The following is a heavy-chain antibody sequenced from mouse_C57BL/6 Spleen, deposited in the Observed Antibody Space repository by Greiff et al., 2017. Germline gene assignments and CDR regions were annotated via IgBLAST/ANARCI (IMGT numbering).Heavy chain of an antibody. CDR1: GYTFTDYY. D-gene: IGHD1-1*01. V-gene: IGHV1-26*01. J-gene: IGHJ2*01. CDR3: ARGDYYGSSYNFDY. CDR2: INPNNGGT. Sequence: EVQLQQSGPELVKPGASVKISCKASGYTFTDYYMNWVKQSHGKSLEWIGDINPNNGGTSYNQKFKGKATLTVDKSSSTAYMELRSLTSEDSAVYYCARGDYYGSSYNFDYWGQGTTLTVSS.